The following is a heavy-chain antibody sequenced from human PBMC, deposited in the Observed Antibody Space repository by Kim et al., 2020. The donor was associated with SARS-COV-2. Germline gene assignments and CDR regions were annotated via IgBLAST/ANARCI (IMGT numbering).Heavy chain of an antibody. D-gene: IGHD6-13*01. CDR1: GGSISSGGYS. Sequence: SETLSLTCAVSGGSISSGGYSWSWIRQPPGKGLEWIGYIYHSGSTYYNPSLKSRVTISVDRSKNQFSLKLSSVTAADTAVYYCASSSSSWYDYWGQGTLVTVSS. V-gene: IGHV4-30-2*01. CDR2: IYHSGST. J-gene: IGHJ4*02. CDR3: ASSSSSWYDY.